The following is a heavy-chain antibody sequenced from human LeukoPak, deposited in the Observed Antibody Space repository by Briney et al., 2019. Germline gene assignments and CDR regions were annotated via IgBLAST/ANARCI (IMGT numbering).Heavy chain of an antibody. D-gene: IGHD1-26*01. Sequence: SETLSLTCTVSDGSISSYYWNWIRQPAGKGLEWIGRIYTTGSANYNPSFKGRVTMSVDTSKNQFSLKLSSVIAADTAVYYCARSSGSYRLDYWGQGSLVTVSS. V-gene: IGHV4-4*07. CDR1: DGSISSYY. J-gene: IGHJ4*02. CDR3: ARSSGSYRLDY. CDR2: IYTTGSA.